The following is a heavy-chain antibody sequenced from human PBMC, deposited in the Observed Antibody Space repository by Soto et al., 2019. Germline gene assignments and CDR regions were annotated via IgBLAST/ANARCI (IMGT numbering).Heavy chain of an antibody. D-gene: IGHD3-22*01. J-gene: IGHJ4*02. Sequence: PSETLSLTCTVSGGSISNYYWSWIRHPPGKKLEWIGYIYYSGSTNYNPSLKSRVTISLDTSKNQFSLKLYSVTTADTAMYYCARLTLAHDSSGYHIFDYWGLGTLVTVSS. V-gene: IGHV4-59*01. CDR2: IYYSGST. CDR1: GGSISNYY. CDR3: ARLTLAHDSSGYHIFDY.